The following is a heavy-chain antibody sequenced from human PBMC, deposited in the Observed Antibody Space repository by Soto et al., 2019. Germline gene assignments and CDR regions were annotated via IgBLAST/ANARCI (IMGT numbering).Heavy chain of an antibody. CDR2: VYNSGST. CDR3: ARYRREAVAGYTLDN. J-gene: IGHJ4*02. CDR1: GGSISSNY. D-gene: IGHD6-13*01. V-gene: IGHV4-59*01. Sequence: KSSEILSLTCTVSGGSISSNYWTWIRQPPGKGLEWIGYVYNSGSTNYNPSLKSRVTISEDTSKSQFSLKVNSMTAADTAVYYCARYRREAVAGYTLDNWGQGILVTVSS.